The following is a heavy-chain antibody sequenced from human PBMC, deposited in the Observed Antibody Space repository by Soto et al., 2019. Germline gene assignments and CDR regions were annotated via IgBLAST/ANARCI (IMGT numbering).Heavy chain of an antibody. CDR3: ARSDPITIFGVVMGYYYYYGMDV. Sequence: VKVSCKASGGTFSSYAISWVRQAPGQGLEWMGGIIPIFGTANYAQKFQGRVTITADESTSTAYMELSSLRSEDTAVYYCARSDPITIFGVVMGYYYYYGMDVWGQGTTVTVSS. J-gene: IGHJ6*02. CDR2: IIPIFGTA. V-gene: IGHV1-69*13. D-gene: IGHD3-3*01. CDR1: GGTFSSYA.